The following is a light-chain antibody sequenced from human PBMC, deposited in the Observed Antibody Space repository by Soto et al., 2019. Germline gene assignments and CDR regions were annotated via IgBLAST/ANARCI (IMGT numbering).Light chain of an antibody. CDR3: QAWDSSTRVV. CDR1: KLGDKY. J-gene: IGLJ2*01. CDR2: QDS. Sequence: SYELTQPPSVSVSPGQTASITCSGAKLGDKYACWYQQKPGQSPVLVIYQDSKRPSGIPERFSGSNSGNTATLTISGTQSMEEADYYCQAWDSSTRVVFGGGTPLTVL. V-gene: IGLV3-1*01.